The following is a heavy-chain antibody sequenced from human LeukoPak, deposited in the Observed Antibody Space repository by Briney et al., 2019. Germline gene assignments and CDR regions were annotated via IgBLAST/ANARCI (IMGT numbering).Heavy chain of an antibody. CDR1: GGSISSGSYY. D-gene: IGHD4-11*01. V-gene: IGHV4-61*02. Sequence: SETLSLTCTVSGGSISSGSYYWSWIRQPAGKGLEWIGRIYTSGSTNYKPSLKSRVTISVDTSKNQFSLKLSSVTAADTAVYYCARVYSKLGYYYYYMDVWGKGTTVTVSS. J-gene: IGHJ6*03. CDR3: ARVYSKLGYYYYYMDV. CDR2: IYTSGST.